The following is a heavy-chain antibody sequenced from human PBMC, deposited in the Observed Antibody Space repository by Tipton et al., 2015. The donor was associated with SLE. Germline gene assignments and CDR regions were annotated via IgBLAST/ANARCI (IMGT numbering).Heavy chain of an antibody. CDR1: GFTFSDYY. V-gene: IGHV3-11*05. CDR2: ISSYSDYT. CDR3: TTDGLLAYCGGDCYLPDY. D-gene: IGHD2-21*02. J-gene: IGHJ4*02. Sequence: SLRLSCAASGFTFSDYYMSWVRQAPGKGLEWVSHISSYSDYTNYADSVRGRFTISRDDSKNTLYLQMNSLKTEDTAVYYCTTDGLLAYCGGDCYLPDYWGQGTLVTVSS.